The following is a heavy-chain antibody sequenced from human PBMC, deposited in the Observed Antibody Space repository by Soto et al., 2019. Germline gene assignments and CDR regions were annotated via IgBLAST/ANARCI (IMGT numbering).Heavy chain of an antibody. CDR1: GFTVSSNY. CDR3: ARDLGDIVVVPAAPLDY. D-gene: IGHD2-2*01. CDR2: IYSGGST. J-gene: IGHJ4*02. Sequence: GGSLRLSCAASGFTVSSNYMTWVRQAPGKGLEWVSAIYSGGSTYYADSVKGRFTISRDNSKNTLYLQMNSLRAEDTAVYYCARDLGDIVVVPAAPLDYWGQGTLVTVSS. V-gene: IGHV3-53*01.